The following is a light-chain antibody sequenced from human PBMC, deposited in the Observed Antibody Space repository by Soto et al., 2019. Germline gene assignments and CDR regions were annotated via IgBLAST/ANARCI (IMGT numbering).Light chain of an antibody. V-gene: IGKV3-15*01. J-gene: IGKJ2*01. CDR3: QQYDTWYT. CDR2: GAS. Sequence: IVMTQSPATLSVSPGERATLSCRASQSISSRLAWYQQKPGQAPRLLIYGASTRATGIPARFSGSGSGTECTLTINSLQSEDFAVYYCQQYDTWYTFGQGTNLEIK. CDR1: QSISSR.